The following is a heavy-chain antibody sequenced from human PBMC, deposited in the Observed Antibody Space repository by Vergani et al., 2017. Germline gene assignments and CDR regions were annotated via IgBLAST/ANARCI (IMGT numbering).Heavy chain of an antibody. CDR2: IDRTGRT. Sequence: QVQLQESGPRLVKPSETLSLICSVSGHSISSGSFWGWIRQSPGKGLEWLGTIDRTGRTHLSPSLKSRLTISGDTSKNQFSLKLNSVTAADTAVYYCGRVADFYGLGSRLLDLWGQGILVTVSS. CDR1: GHSISSGSF. CDR3: GRVADFYGLGSRLLDL. V-gene: IGHV4-38-2*02. J-gene: IGHJ5*02. D-gene: IGHD3-10*01.